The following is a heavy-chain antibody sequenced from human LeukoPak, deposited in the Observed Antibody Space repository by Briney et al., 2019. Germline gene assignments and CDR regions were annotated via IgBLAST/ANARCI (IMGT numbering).Heavy chain of an antibody. V-gene: IGHV4-39*07. CDR3: ARVVPGKAAAGTDWFDP. CDR1: GGSISSSSYY. Sequence: PSETLSLTCTVSGGSISSSSYYWGWIRQPPGKGLEWIGSIYYSGSTYYNPSLKSRVTISVDTSKIQSSLKLSSVTAADTAVYYCARVVPGKAAAGTDWFDPWGQGTLVTVSS. CDR2: IYYSGST. D-gene: IGHD6-13*01. J-gene: IGHJ5*02.